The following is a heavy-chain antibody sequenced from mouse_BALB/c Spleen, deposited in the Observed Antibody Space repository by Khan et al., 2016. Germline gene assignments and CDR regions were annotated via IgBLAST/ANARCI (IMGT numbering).Heavy chain of an antibody. CDR1: GFDFSRFW. Sequence: EVKLLESGGGLVQPGGSLRLSCAASGFDFSRFWMNWVRQAPGKGLEWIGDINPESSSINYTPSLKDKFIISRDNANNTLLLQMSTVRSEDTARYYCACGNYYAMDYWGQGTSVTVSS. CDR2: INPESSSI. D-gene: IGHD2-1*01. J-gene: IGHJ4*01. V-gene: IGHV4-1*02. CDR3: ACGNYYAMDY.